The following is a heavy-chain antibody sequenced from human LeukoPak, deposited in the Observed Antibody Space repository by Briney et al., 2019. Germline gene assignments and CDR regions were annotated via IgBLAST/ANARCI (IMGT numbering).Heavy chain of an antibody. V-gene: IGHV1-8*03. Sequence: ASVKVSCKASGYTFTSYDINWVRQATGQGLEWMGWMNPNSGNTGYAQKFQGRVTITRNTSISTAYMELSSLRSEDTAVYYCARGVRMVRGVLYYFDYWGQGTLVTVSS. CDR2: MNPNSGNT. CDR3: ARGVRMVRGVLYYFDY. CDR1: GYTFTSYD. D-gene: IGHD3-10*01. J-gene: IGHJ4*02.